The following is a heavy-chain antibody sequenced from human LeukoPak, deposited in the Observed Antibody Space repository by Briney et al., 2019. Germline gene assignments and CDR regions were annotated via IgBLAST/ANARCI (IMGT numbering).Heavy chain of an antibody. CDR3: ARGSGLRFLEWLSIRNHRFDP. D-gene: IGHD3-3*01. Sequence: PSETLSLTCAVYGGSFSGYYWSWIRQPPGKGLEWVGEINHSGSTNYNPSLKSRVTISVDTSKNQFSLKLSSVTAADTAVYYCARGSGLRFLEWLSIRNHRFDPWGQGTLVTVSS. CDR1: GGSFSGYY. CDR2: INHSGST. V-gene: IGHV4-34*01. J-gene: IGHJ5*02.